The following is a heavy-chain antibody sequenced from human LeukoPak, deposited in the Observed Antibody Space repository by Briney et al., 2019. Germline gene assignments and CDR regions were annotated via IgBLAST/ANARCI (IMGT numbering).Heavy chain of an antibody. V-gene: IGHV4-59*08. J-gene: IGHJ4*02. CDR2: IYYSGST. CDR1: GGSISSYY. CDR3: ARRNRPGRFDY. Sequence: SETLPLTCTVSGGSISSYYWSWIRQPPGKGLEWIGYIYYSGSTNYNPSLKSRVTISVDTSKNQFSLKLSSVTAADTAVYYCARRNRPGRFDYWGQGTLVTVSS.